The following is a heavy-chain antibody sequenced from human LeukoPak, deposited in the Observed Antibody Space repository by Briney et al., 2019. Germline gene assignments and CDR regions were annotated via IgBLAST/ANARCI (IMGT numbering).Heavy chain of an antibody. CDR2: ISGSGSTI. V-gene: IGHV3-11*01. CDR3: VRIIRWPSTFAY. D-gene: IGHD5-24*01. J-gene: IGHJ4*02. Sequence: PGGSLRLSCSAYVFTFSDYYMSWNRQAPGKGLEWVSHISGSGSTIYYADSVKGRFSISRDNAKNSLYLQMNILRAETQAVYYVVRIIRWPSTFAYLGPGTLVTVSS. CDR1: VFTFSDYY.